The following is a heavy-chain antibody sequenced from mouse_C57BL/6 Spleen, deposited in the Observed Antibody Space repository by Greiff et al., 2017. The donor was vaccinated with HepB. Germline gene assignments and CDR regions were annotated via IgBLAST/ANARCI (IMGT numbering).Heavy chain of an antibody. CDR3: ARWGYSNYEFDY. D-gene: IGHD2-5*01. V-gene: IGHV1-80*01. J-gene: IGHJ2*01. CDR2: IYPGDGDT. CDR1: GYAFSSYW. Sequence: QVQLKESGAELVKPGASVKISCKASGYAFSSYWMNWVKQRPGKGLEWIGQIYPGDGDTNYNGKFKGKATLTADKSSSTAYMQLSSLTSEDSAVYYCARWGYSNYEFDYWGQGTTLTVSS.